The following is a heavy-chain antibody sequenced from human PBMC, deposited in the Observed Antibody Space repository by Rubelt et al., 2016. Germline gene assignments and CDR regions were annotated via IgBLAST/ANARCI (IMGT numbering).Heavy chain of an antibody. CDR1: GYTFTGYY. CDR3: ARDGGKTSTPEDY. J-gene: IGHJ4*02. D-gene: IGHD2-2*01. CDR2: INPNSGGT. Sequence: QVQLVQSGAEVKKPGAPVKVSCKASGYTFTGYYMHWVRQAPGQGLEWMGWINPNSGGTNDAQKVKGRVTMTRDTSINTAYMELSRLRSDDTAVFYCARDGGKTSTPEDYWGQGTLVTVSS. V-gene: IGHV1-2*02.